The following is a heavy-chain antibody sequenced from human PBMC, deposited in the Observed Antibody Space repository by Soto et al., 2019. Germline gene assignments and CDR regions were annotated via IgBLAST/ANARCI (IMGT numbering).Heavy chain of an antibody. J-gene: IGHJ6*02. CDR2: ISYDGSNK. CDR3: AKVFIEFGTYYYGMDV. V-gene: IGHV3-30*18. Sequence: QVQLVESGGGVVQPGRYLRLSCAASGFTFSIYGMHWVRQSSGKVLEWVEVISYDGSNKYYADSVKGRFTISRDNSKNTLYLQMNSLRAEDTAVYYCAKVFIEFGTYYYGMDVWGQGTTVTVSS. CDR1: GFTFSIYG. D-gene: IGHD3-16*01.